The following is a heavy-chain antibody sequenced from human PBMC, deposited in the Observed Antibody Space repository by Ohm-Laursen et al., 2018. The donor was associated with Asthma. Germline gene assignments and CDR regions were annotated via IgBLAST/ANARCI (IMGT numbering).Heavy chain of an antibody. CDR2: GGSYYDGGLK. CDR1: GSTFRSYA. D-gene: IGHD3-3*01. V-gene: IGHV3-30-3*01. CDR3: ARDVMEWYLPAFDF. Sequence: SLRLSCTASGSTFRSYAMHWVRQAPGKGLEWVAVGGSYYDGGLKYYADSVNGRFTVSRDDSKNTLYLQMNSLRPDDTAVYYCARDVMEWYLPAFDFWGQGTLVTVSS. J-gene: IGHJ4*02.